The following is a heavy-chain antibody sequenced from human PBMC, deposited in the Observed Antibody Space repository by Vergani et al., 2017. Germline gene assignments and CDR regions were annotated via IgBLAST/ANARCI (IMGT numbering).Heavy chain of an antibody. D-gene: IGHD2-2*01. Sequence: QVQLVESGGGVVQPGGSLRLSCIASGFTFRIYGMHWVRQAPGKGLEWVAFIRYDGSHEYYIDSVKGRFTISRDNSKNTLILQMNGLRAEDTAVYYCARDRGCATISCYLSGAFDYWGLGTLVSVSS. CDR3: ARDRGCATISCYLSGAFDY. CDR1: GFTFRIYG. J-gene: IGHJ4*02. CDR2: IRYDGSHE. V-gene: IGHV3-30*02.